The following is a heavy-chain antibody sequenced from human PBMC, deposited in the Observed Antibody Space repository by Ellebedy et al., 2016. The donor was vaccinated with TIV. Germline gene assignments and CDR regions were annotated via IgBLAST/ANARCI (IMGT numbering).Heavy chain of an antibody. V-gene: IGHV3-23*01. D-gene: IGHD3-10*01. CDR1: GFTFSSYA. CDR3: AKDQEVRGLRYCDY. Sequence: GESLKISCAASGFTFSSYAMSWVRQAPGKGLEWVSAISGSGGSTYYADSVKGRFTISRDNSTNTLYLQMKSLRAEDSAVYYCAKDQEVRGLRYCDYWGPGTLVTVSS. J-gene: IGHJ4*02. CDR2: ISGSGGST.